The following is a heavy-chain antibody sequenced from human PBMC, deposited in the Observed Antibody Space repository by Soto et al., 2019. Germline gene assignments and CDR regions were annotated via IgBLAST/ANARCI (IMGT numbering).Heavy chain of an antibody. CDR3: ASRSGQLPYYFDY. V-gene: IGHV1-18*01. J-gene: IGHJ4*02. CDR1: GCTFSNYG. D-gene: IGHD6-6*01. CDR2: ISAYNGNA. Sequence: GASVKVSCKASGCTFSNYGISWVRQAPGQGLEWMGWISAYNGNANYAQKFQGRVTMTTDTSTSTAYMELRSLRSDDTAVYYCASRSGQLPYYFDYWGQGTLVTVSS.